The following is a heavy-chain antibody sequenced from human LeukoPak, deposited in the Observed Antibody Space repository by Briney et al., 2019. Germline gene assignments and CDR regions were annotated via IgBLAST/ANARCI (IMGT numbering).Heavy chain of an antibody. Sequence: GGSLRLSCAASGFTVSRKYMTWVRQAPGKGLEWVSLIYSDDSTYYADPVKGRFTISRDNSKNTLYLQMNSLRAEDTAVFYCATRDSGGYPYFDYWGQGTLVTVSS. J-gene: IGHJ4*02. V-gene: IGHV3-53*01. CDR2: IYSDDST. CDR1: GFTVSRKY. D-gene: IGHD4-17*01. CDR3: ATRDSGGYPYFDY.